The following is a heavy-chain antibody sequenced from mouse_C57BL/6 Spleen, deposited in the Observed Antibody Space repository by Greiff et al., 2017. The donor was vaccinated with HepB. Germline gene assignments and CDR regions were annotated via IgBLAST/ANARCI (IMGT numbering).Heavy chain of an antibody. J-gene: IGHJ3*01. Sequence: VQLQQSGAELVRPGTSVKVSCKASGYAFTNYLIEWVKQRPGQGLEWIGVINPGSGGTNYNEKFKGKATLTADKSSSTAYMQLSSLTSEDSAVYFCEKGSHGFAYWGQGTLVTVSA. CDR2: INPGSGGT. CDR1: GYAFTNYL. V-gene: IGHV1-54*01. CDR3: EKGSHGFAY.